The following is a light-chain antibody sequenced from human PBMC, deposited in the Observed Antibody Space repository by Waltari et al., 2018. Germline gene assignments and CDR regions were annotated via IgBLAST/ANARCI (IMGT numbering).Light chain of an antibody. CDR2: WAS. CDR1: QSDLYSSNNENY. CDR3: QQYYSIPPA. Sequence: DIVMTQSPDSLAVSLGERATINCKSSQSDLYSSNNENYLAWYQQKPGQPPKLLIYWASARTSGVPDRFSGSGSGTDFTLTISSLQAEDVAVYYCQQYYSIPPAFGQGTKLEIQ. J-gene: IGKJ2*01. V-gene: IGKV4-1*01.